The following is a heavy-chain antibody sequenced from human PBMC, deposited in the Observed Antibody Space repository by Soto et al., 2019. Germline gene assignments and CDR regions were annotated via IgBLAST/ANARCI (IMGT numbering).Heavy chain of an antibody. J-gene: IGHJ5*02. Sequence: SETLSLSCAVSGGSISSSNWWSWVRQPPGKGLEWIGEIYHSGSTNYNPSLKSRVTISVDKSKNQFSLKLSSVTAADTAVYYCASTSIAAWLDPWGQGTLVTVSS. D-gene: IGHD6-6*01. CDR1: GGSISSSNW. V-gene: IGHV4-4*02. CDR2: IYHSGST. CDR3: ASTSIAAWLDP.